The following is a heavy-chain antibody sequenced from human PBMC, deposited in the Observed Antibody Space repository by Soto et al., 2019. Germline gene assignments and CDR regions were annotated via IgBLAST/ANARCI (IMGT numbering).Heavy chain of an antibody. J-gene: IGHJ6*02. CDR1: GFTFSRYA. V-gene: IGHV3-30*04. D-gene: IGHD4-17*01. CDR2: MSYDGSER. Sequence: QVQVVESGGGVVQPGRSLRLSCAASGFTFSRYAMHWVRQAPGKGLEWVAVMSYDGSERYYADSVKGRFTISRDISKNTLYLQMNSLRPEDTAVYYCARGSNGDYGAHHFYGMDVWGQGTTVAVSS. CDR3: ARGSNGDYGAHHFYGMDV.